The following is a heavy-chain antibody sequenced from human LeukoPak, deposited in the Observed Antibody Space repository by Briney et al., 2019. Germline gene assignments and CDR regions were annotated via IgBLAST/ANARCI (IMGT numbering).Heavy chain of an antibody. CDR3: AGPPGVSG. CDR2: ISTYDGGT. J-gene: IGHJ4*02. Sequence: ASVKVSCKASGYTFTTYGINWVRQAPGQGLEWMGWISTYDGGTNYAQKFQGRVTITADKSTSTAYMELSSLRSEDTAVYYCAGPPGVSGWGQGTLVTVSS. CDR1: GYTFTTYG. V-gene: IGHV1-18*01. D-gene: IGHD1-26*01.